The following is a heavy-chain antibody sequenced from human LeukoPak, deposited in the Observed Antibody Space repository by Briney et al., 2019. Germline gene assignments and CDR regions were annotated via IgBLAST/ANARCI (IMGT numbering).Heavy chain of an antibody. J-gene: IGHJ3*02. V-gene: IGHV4-59*08. CDR3: ASRGIGIAVAGGGFDI. Sequence: PSETLSLTCTVSGGSISSYYWSWIRQPPGKGLEWIGYIYYSGSTNYNPSLKSRVTISVDTSTSQFSLKLTSVTAADTAVYYCASRGIGIAVAGGGFDIWGQGTMVTVSS. CDR1: GGSISSYY. CDR2: IYYSGST. D-gene: IGHD6-19*01.